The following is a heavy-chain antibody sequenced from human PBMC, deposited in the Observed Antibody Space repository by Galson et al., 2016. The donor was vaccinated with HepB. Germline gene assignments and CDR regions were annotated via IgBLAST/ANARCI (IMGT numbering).Heavy chain of an antibody. CDR1: GFSLRTSGVY. CDR3: AYADDYGDYRTSAYNWFDP. V-gene: IGHV2-5*02. CDR2: ISWDDIE. Sequence: PALVKPTQTLTLTCTVSGFSLRTSGVYVAWIRQPPGKALEWLALISWDDIERYSPSLKSRLTITKDMSKNQVVLTMTNMDPVDTATYYCAYADDYGDYRTSAYNWFDPWGQGTLVTVSS. D-gene: IGHD4-17*01. J-gene: IGHJ5*02.